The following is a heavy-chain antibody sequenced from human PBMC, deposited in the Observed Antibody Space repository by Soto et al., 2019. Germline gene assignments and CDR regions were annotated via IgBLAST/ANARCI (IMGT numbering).Heavy chain of an antibody. CDR2: ITSNGGNT. Sequence: EVQLVESGGGLVQPGGSLRLSCAASGFTFSSYAMHWVRQAPGKGLEYVSVITSNGGNTDYASVVKGRFTISRDNSKNTLYLXXXXXXAXDMAXYYXXXXXXFGYGMDVWGQGTTVTVSS. D-gene: IGHD3-16*01. CDR3: XXXXXFGYGMDV. J-gene: IGHJ6*02. CDR1: GFTFSSYA. V-gene: IGHV3-64*01.